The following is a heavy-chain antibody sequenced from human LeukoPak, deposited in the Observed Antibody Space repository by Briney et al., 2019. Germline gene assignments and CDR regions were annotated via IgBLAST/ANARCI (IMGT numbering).Heavy chain of an antibody. CDR2: IYYSGST. Sequence: SETLSLTCTVSGGSISSYYWSWIRQPPGKGLEWIGYIYYSGSTNYNPSLKSRVTISVDTPKNQFSLKLSSVTAADTAVYYCARGRYYYDSSGHYPDFDYWGQGTLVTVSS. D-gene: IGHD3-22*01. J-gene: IGHJ4*02. V-gene: IGHV4-59*01. CDR1: GGSISSYY. CDR3: ARGRYYYDSSGHYPDFDY.